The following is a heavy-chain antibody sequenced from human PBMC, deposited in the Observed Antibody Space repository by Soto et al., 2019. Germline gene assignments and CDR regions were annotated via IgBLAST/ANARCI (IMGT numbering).Heavy chain of an antibody. J-gene: IGHJ4*02. CDR2: IYYSGST. CDR1: GGSISSGGYY. V-gene: IGHV4-31*03. CDR3: ARDGSGSYYDYYFDY. Sequence: PSETLSLTCTVSGGSISSGGYYWSWIRQHPGKGLEWIGYIYYSGSTYYNPSLKSRVTISVDTSKNQFSLKLSSVTAADTAVYYCARDGSGSYYDYYFDYWGQGTLVTVSS. D-gene: IGHD3-10*01.